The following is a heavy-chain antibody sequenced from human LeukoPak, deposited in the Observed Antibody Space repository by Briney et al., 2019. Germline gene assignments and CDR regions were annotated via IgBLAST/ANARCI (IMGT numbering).Heavy chain of an antibody. Sequence: PGGSLRLACAASGFRFSTYWMTWVRQAPGKGLEWVGTIKPDGSEEYYVDSVRGRFTISRDNAKPSLHLHTNGLRAEDTAVHSCARDFRWRYGALPTYDYWGLGSLVTVSS. CDR3: ARDFRWRYGALPTYDY. V-gene: IGHV3-7*01. D-gene: IGHD4/OR15-4a*01. CDR1: GFRFSTYW. J-gene: IGHJ4*02. CDR2: IKPDGSEE.